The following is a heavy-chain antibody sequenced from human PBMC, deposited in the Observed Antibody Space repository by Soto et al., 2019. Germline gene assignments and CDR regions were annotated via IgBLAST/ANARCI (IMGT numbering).Heavy chain of an antibody. CDR2: IYPSDSDT. D-gene: IGHD4-17*01. V-gene: IGHV5-51*01. CDR3: ARPANTVADHFDL. Sequence: GESLKISCQVSGYTFTIYWIGWVRQMPGKGLEWMGIIYPSDSDTRYSPSFQGQVTISADQSINTAYLQWDSQKASDTAIYYCARPANTVADHFDLWGQGTPVTVPQ. J-gene: IGHJ4*02. CDR1: GYTFTIYW.